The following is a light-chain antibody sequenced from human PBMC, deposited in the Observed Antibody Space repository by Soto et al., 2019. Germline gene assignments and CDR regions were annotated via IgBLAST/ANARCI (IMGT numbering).Light chain of an antibody. CDR2: EVS. CDR1: SSDIGGYNY. V-gene: IGLV2-14*01. Sequence: QSVLTQPASVSGAPGQSITISCSGSSSDIGGYNYVSWYQHHPGKVPKVMIYEVSNRPSGVSDRFTGSKSGNTASLTISGLQAEDEADYYCCSYAGSYTWVFGGGTKVTVL. J-gene: IGLJ3*02. CDR3: CSYAGSYTWV.